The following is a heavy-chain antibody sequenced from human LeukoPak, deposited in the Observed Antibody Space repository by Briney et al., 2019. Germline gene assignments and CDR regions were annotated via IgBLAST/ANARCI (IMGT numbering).Heavy chain of an antibody. D-gene: IGHD6-6*01. CDR3: ARVPYSNSPLNDY. CDR1: GYTFTSYG. V-gene: IGHV1-18*01. Sequence: ASVKVSCKASGYTFTSYGISWVRQAPGQGLEWMGWISAYNGDIYYTQKFQGRVTMTTDTSTSTAYMELRGLRSDDTAVYYCARVPYSNSPLNDYWGQGSLVTVSS. CDR2: ISAYNGDI. J-gene: IGHJ4*02.